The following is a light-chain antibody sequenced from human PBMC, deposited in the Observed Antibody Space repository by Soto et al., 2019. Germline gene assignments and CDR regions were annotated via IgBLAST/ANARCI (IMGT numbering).Light chain of an antibody. J-gene: IGKJ4*01. CDR1: QGISSNY. Sequence: EIVLTQSPATLSLSQGERATLSCRASQGISSNYLAWYQQRPGQAPRLLIYDASNRATDIPARFSGSGSETDFTLTISRLEPEDFAVYYCQQYGSSITFGEGTKVDI. CDR3: QQYGSSIT. CDR2: DAS. V-gene: IGKV3-20*01.